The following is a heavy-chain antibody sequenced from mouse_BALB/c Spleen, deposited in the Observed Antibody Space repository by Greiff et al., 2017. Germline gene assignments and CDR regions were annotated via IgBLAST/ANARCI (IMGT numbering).Heavy chain of an antibody. V-gene: IGHV5-6-5*01. CDR2: ISSGGST. J-gene: IGHJ3*01. CDR1: GFTFSSYA. Sequence: VKLVESGGGLVKPGGSLKPPCAASGFTFSSYAMSWVRQTPEKRLEWVASISSGGSTYYPDSVKGLFTISRDNARNILYLQMSSLRSEDTAMYYCARERGSWFAYWGQGTLVTVSA. CDR3: ARERGSWFAY.